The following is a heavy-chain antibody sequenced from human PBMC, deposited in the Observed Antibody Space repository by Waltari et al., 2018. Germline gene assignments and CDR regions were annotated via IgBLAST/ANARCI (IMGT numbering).Heavy chain of an antibody. CDR1: GFSFNKYW. D-gene: IGHD2-21*01. CDR3: ARGSHCNGYDCYYHFEF. J-gene: IGHJ4*02. V-gene: IGHV3-7*01. CDR2: IEVDGSHQ. Sequence: EVQLVQSGGGLVQSGGSLRLSCAASGFSFNKYWMSWVRQAPGKGLEWLANIEVDGSHQNYVDSVKGRFTISRDNPKNLLFLQMNGLRAEDTAVYYCARGSHCNGYDCYYHFEFWGQGTLVTVSS.